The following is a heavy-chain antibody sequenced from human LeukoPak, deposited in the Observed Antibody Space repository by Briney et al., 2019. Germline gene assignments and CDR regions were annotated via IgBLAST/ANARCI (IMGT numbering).Heavy chain of an antibody. Sequence: GGSLRLSCAASGFTFDDYAMNWVRQVPGRGLEWVSGINWNGRITEYADSVKDRFTISRQNTKNSLYLYMNNLGGEDTAVYYCARGRDYDSSVYYYYYYMDVWGKGTTVTVSS. CDR3: ARGRDYDSSVYYYYYYMDV. V-gene: IGHV3-20*04. D-gene: IGHD3-22*01. CDR1: GFTFDDYA. J-gene: IGHJ6*03. CDR2: INWNGRIT.